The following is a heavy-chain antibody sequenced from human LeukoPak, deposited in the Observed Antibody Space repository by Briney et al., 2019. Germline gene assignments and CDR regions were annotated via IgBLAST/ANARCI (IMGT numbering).Heavy chain of an antibody. D-gene: IGHD2-2*01. CDR1: GFTFDDYA. V-gene: IGHV3-9*01. Sequence: GGSLRLSCAASGFTFDDYAMHWVRQAPGKGLEWVSGISWNSGSMDYADSVKGRFTISRDNAKNSLYLQMNSLRAEDTALYYCAKDMARRGWKILVGDYYYVMAVWGKGPTVTVS. CDR2: ISWNSGSM. J-gene: IGHJ6*04. CDR3: AKDMARRGWKILVGDYYYVMAV.